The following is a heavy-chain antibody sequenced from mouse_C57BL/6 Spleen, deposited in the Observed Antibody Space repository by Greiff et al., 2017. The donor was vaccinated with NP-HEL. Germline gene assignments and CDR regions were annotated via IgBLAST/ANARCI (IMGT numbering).Heavy chain of an antibody. CDR3: AREGTVVASYYFDY. CDR2: IYPGNSDT. J-gene: IGHJ2*01. CDR1: GYTFTSYW. V-gene: IGHV1-5*01. D-gene: IGHD1-1*01. Sequence: EVQLQQSGTVLARPGASVKMSCKTSGYTFTSYWMHWVKQRPGQGLEWIGAIYPGNSDTSYNQKFKGKAKLTAVTSASTAYMELSSLTNEDSAVYYCAREGTVVASYYFDYWGQGTTLTVSS.